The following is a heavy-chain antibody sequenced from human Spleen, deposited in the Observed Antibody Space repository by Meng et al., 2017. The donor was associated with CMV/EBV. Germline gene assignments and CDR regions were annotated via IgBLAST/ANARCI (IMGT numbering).Heavy chain of an antibody. D-gene: IGHD2-8*01. J-gene: IGHJ6*02. V-gene: IGHV3-13*01. CDR2: IDTAGDT. Sequence: GESLKISCVASGFTFSSYDMHWVRQSTGKGLEWVSAIDTAGDTYYPDSVKGRFTISRKDARDSVYLQMNTLRAGDTAVYYCVRGGVGAYCTHGLCYGMDVWGQGTTVTVSS. CDR1: GFTFSSYD. CDR3: VRGGVGAYCTHGLCYGMDV.